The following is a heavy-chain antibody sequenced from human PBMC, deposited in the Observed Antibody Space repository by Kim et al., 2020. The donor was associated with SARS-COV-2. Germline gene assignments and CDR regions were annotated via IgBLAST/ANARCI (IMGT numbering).Heavy chain of an antibody. CDR2: INPNSGDT. CDR3: WGSRTKGDPEYFKN. V-gene: IGHV1-2*02. Sequence: ASVKVSCKASGYTFSDFYMHWMRQAPGQGLEWMGWINPNSGDTNYAQKFQGRVTVTRDTSINTPSTGRRSLRPNSPPGNYWWGSRTKGDPEYFKNGGQG. D-gene: IGHD3-16*01. J-gene: IGHJ1*01. CDR1: GYTFSDFY.